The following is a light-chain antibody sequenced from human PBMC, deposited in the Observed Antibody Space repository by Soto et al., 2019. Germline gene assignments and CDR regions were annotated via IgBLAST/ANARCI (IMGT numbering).Light chain of an antibody. J-gene: IGLJ1*01. CDR2: GNT. CDR1: SSDIGAGFD. V-gene: IGLV1-40*01. CDR3: QSYENSRTGFYV. Sequence: QSVLTQPPSVSGAPGQRVTISCTGSSSDIGAGFDVHWYQHLPGTAPKLLIYGNTNRPSGVPGPFSGSKSGTSASLVITGLQAEDEADYYCQSYENSRTGFYVFGTGTKLTVL.